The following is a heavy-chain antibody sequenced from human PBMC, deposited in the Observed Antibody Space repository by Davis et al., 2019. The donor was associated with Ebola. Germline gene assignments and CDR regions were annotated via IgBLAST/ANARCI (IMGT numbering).Heavy chain of an antibody. Sequence: GGSLRLSCAASGFTFSSYWMSWVRQAPGKGLEWVANIKQDGSEKYYVDSVKGRFTISRDNAKNSLYLQMNSLRAEDTAVYYCATEGLVYCSGGSCYTFDAFDIWGQGTMVTVSS. D-gene: IGHD2-15*01. CDR1: GFTFSSYW. CDR2: IKQDGSEK. CDR3: ATEGLVYCSGGSCYTFDAFDI. J-gene: IGHJ3*02. V-gene: IGHV3-7*03.